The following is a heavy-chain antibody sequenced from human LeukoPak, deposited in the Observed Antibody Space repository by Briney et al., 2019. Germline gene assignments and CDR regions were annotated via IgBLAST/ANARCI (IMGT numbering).Heavy chain of an antibody. CDR3: ARGCYSIFDF. D-gene: IGHD5-18*01. CDR1: GDSFSTNNVA. CDR2: TYYESKWMT. Sequence: SQTLSLTCSISGDSFSTNNVAWIWIRQSPARGLEWLGKTYYESKWMTNYAVIVKGRITINPYTFNNQCSRQLNSVTPEDTAVYLCARGCYSIFDFWDEGSLVTVSS. J-gene: IGHJ4*02. V-gene: IGHV6-1*01.